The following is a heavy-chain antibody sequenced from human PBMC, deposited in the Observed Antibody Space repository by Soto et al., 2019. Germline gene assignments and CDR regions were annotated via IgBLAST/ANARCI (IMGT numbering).Heavy chain of an antibody. CDR2: IIPIFGTT. CDR1: GGIFSDYA. D-gene: IGHD3-10*01. J-gene: IGHJ4*02. V-gene: IGHV1-69*13. Sequence: SVNVSCKTSGGIFSDYALSCVRQAPGQGLEWMGRIIPIFGTTIYAQKFHGRVTITADEPTSTAFMELSSLRSEDTAVYYCARQMHRGVICDYWGKGNMVIVSS. CDR3: ARQMHRGVICDY.